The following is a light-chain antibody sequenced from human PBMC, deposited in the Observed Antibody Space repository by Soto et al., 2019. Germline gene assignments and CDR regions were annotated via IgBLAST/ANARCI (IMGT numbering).Light chain of an antibody. J-gene: IGLJ3*02. CDR2: EVR. Sequence: QSVLTQPASVSGSPGQSITIACTGTNRDVGSYNLVSWYQQRPGEAPKLIISEVRNRPSGISYRFTGSKSGNTASLTLSGLQAEDEADYYCSSYTTTSTLVFGGGTKLTVL. CDR3: SSYTTTSTLV. CDR1: NRDVGSYNL. V-gene: IGLV2-14*01.